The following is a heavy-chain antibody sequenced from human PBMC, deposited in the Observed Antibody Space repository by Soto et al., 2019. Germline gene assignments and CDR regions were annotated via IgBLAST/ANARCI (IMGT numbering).Heavy chain of an antibody. J-gene: IGHJ3*01. CDR1: GDSVSSNSAA. Sequence: QSQTLSLTCVISGDSVSSNSAAWNWIRQSPSRGLEWLGRTYFRSQWYNDYALSVRGRIIVSPDTAKNQFSLQLNSVNPEDTAVYYCAREFCRGAFCPIWDAFDVWGHGTRVTVSS. D-gene: IGHD1-26*01. CDR2: TYFRSQWYN. CDR3: AREFCRGAFCPIWDAFDV. V-gene: IGHV6-1*01.